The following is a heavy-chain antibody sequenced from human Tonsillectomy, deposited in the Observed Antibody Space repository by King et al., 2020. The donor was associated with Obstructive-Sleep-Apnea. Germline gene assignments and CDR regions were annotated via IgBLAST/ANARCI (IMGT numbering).Heavy chain of an antibody. V-gene: IGHV1-69*09. J-gene: IGHJ6*02. Sequence: QLVQSGAEVKKPGSSAKVSCKASGGTFSNSAISWVRQAPGQGLEWMGRIIPIVGIANYAQKFQGRVTSTAGKSTSTAYMELSSLRSEDTAVYYCARALTYAPEWYYYDMDVWGQGTTVTVSS. CDR2: IIPIVGIA. D-gene: IGHD2-8*01. CDR3: ARALTYAPEWYYYDMDV. CDR1: GGTFSNSA.